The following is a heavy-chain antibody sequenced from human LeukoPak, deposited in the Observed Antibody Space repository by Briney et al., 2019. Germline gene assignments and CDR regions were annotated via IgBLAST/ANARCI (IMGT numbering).Heavy chain of an antibody. CDR3: ARVAKGYYDFWSGYYGPYDAFDI. CDR1: GYTSTSYG. J-gene: IGHJ3*02. CDR2: ISAYNGNT. V-gene: IGHV1-18*01. Sequence: ASVKVSCKASGYTSTSYGISWVRQAPGQGLEWMGWISAYNGNTNYAQKLQGRVTMTTDTSTSTAYMELRSLRSDDTAVYYCARVAKGYYDFWSGYYGPYDAFDIWGQGTMVTVSS. D-gene: IGHD3-3*01.